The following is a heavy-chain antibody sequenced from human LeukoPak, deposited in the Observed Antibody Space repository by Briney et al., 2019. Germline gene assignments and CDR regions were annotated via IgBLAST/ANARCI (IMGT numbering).Heavy chain of an antibody. CDR3: AKDIGSSWYQPEAFDI. CDR2: ISWNSGSI. J-gene: IGHJ3*02. V-gene: IGHV3-9*03. D-gene: IGHD6-13*01. Sequence: GGSLRLSCAASGFTFDDYAMHWVRQAPGKGLEWVSGISWNSGSIGYADSVKGRFTISRDNAKNSLYLQMNSLRAEDMALYYCAKDIGSSWYQPEAFDIWGQGTMVTVSS. CDR1: GFTFDDYA.